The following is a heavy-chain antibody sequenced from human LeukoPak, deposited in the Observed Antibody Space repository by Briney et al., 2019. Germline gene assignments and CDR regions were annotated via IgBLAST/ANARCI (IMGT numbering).Heavy chain of an antibody. CDR1: GFTFSSYS. J-gene: IGHJ4*02. CDR2: ISSSSSHI. V-gene: IGHV3-21*01. D-gene: IGHD3-3*01. CDR3: ARDSVEWLLYRYYFDY. Sequence: KPGGSLRLSCAASGFTFSSYSMNWVRQAPGKGLEWVSSISSSSSHIYYADSVKGRFTISRDNAKNSLYLQMNSLRAEDTAVYYCARDSVEWLLYRYYFDYWGQGTLVTVSS.